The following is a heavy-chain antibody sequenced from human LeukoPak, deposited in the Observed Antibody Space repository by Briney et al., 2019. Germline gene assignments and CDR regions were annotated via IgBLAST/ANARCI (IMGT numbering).Heavy chain of an antibody. CDR1: GYTFSSYG. CDR3: ARLFYGSGSRESFRDV. J-gene: IGHJ6*04. CDR2: ISGSGGST. Sequence: GGSLKLSCAASGYTFSSYGMSWVRQAPGKGLEWVSAISGSGGSTYYADSVKGGFTISRDNAKNTVYMQMNRLRAEDTAAYYCARLFYGSGSRESFRDVWGKGTTVTVPS. V-gene: IGHV3-23*01. D-gene: IGHD3-10*01.